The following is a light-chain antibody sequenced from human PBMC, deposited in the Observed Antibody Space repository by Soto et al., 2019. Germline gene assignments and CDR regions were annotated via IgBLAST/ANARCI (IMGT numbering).Light chain of an antibody. V-gene: IGKV1-9*01. CDR2: AAS. CDR3: QQLNRYPVT. Sequence: DIQLTQSPSFLSASVGDRVTITCRASQGISSYLAWYQQKPGKAPKLLIYAASTLQSGVPSRFSGSGSGTEFPLTISSLQPEDFATYYCQQLNRYPVTFGQVTRLEIK. J-gene: IGKJ5*01. CDR1: QGISSY.